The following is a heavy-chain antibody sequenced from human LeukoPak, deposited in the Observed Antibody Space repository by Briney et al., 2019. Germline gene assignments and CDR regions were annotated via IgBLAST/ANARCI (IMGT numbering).Heavy chain of an antibody. CDR1: GGTFSSYA. D-gene: IGHD2-2*01. CDR3: AREGGYCSSTSCLGY. Sequence: ASVKVSCKASGGTFSSYAISWVRQAPGQGLEWMGWINPNSGGTNYAQKFQGRVTMTRDTSISTAYMELSRLRSDDTAVYYCAREGGYCSSTSCLGYWGQGTLVTVSS. J-gene: IGHJ4*02. CDR2: INPNSGGT. V-gene: IGHV1-2*02.